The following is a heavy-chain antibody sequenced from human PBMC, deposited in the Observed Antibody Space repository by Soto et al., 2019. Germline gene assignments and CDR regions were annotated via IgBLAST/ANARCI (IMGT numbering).Heavy chain of an antibody. D-gene: IGHD6-13*01. Sequence: SETLSLTCTVSGGSISSYYWSWIRQPPGKGLEWIGYIYYSGSTNYNPSLKSRVTISVDTSKNQFPLKLSSVTAADTAVYYCARAPSSWYWFDPWGQGTLVTVSS. J-gene: IGHJ5*02. CDR1: GGSISSYY. V-gene: IGHV4-59*01. CDR3: ARAPSSWYWFDP. CDR2: IYYSGST.